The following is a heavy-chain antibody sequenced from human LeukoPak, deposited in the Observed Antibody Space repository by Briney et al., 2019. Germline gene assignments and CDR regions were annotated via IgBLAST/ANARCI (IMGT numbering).Heavy chain of an antibody. CDR3: ARAKRDGYNSFDY. D-gene: IGHD5-24*01. J-gene: IGHJ4*02. CDR2: ISSSGSTI. V-gene: IGHV3-48*03. Sequence: GGSLRLSCAASGFTFSSYEMNWVRQAPGKGLEWVSYISSSGSTIYYADSVKGRLTISRDNAKNSLYLQMNSLRAEDTAVYYCARAKRDGYNSFDYWGQGTLVTVSS. CDR1: GFTFSSYE.